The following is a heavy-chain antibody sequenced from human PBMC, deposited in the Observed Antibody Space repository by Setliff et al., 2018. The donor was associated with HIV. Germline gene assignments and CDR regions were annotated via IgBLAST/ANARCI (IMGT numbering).Heavy chain of an antibody. CDR2: INAGNGNT. J-gene: IGHJ4*02. Sequence: ASVKVSCKASGYTFTSYAMHWVRQAPGQRLEWMGWINAGNGNTKYSQKFQGRVTITRDTSASTAYMELRSLRSDDTAIYYCAGVRTYSDFYYPAPIPTYYFDFWGQGTLVTVSS. V-gene: IGHV1-3*01. CDR1: GYTFTSYA. CDR3: AGVRTYSDFYYPAPIPTYYFDF. D-gene: IGHD1-26*01.